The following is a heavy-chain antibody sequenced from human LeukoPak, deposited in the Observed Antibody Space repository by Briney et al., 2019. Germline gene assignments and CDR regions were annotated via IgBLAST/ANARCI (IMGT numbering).Heavy chain of an antibody. V-gene: IGHV3-23*01. CDR3: AKGPDPRSTSKFNWFDP. Sequence: GGSLRLSCGASGFTVSSNYMSWVRQAPGKGLEWVSIIGGSGVTTYYADSVRGRFTISRDNSKNTLYLQMNSLRVEDTAVYYCAKGPDPRSTSKFNWFDPWGQGTLVTVSS. CDR1: GFTVSSNY. D-gene: IGHD5/OR15-5a*01. J-gene: IGHJ5*02. CDR2: IGGSGVTT.